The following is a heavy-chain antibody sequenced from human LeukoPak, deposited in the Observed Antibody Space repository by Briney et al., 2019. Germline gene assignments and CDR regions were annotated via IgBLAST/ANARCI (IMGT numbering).Heavy chain of an antibody. CDR2: ISAYNGNT. D-gene: IGHD6-13*01. Sequence: ASVKVSCKPSGYTFTSYGISWVRQAPGQGLEWMGWISAYNGNTNYAQKLQGRVTMTTDTSTSTAYMELRSLRSDDTAVYYCARGTAAAGRDNWFDPWGQGTLVTVSS. CDR3: ARGTAAAGRDNWFDP. J-gene: IGHJ5*02. CDR1: GYTFTSYG. V-gene: IGHV1-18*01.